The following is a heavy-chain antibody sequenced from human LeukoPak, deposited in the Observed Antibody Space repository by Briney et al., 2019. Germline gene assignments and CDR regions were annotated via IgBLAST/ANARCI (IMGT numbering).Heavy chain of an antibody. CDR3: ARTDIVLMVYAIVHFDL. CDR1: GGSFSGFH. Sequence: SSETLSLTCAVYGGSFSGFHWTWIRQPPGKGLEWIGEINHSGSTNYNPSLRSRVTISVDTSKNQFSLKLFSVTAADTAVYYCARTDIVLMVYAIVHFDLWGRGTLVTVSS. CDR2: INHSGST. D-gene: IGHD2-8*01. J-gene: IGHJ2*01. V-gene: IGHV4-34*01.